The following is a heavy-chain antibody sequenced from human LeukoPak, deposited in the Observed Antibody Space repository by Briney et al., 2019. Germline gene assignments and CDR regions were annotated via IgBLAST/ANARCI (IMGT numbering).Heavy chain of an antibody. V-gene: IGHV1-69*06. J-gene: IGHJ6*03. CDR1: GGTFSSYA. CDR3: ARDLEVPHYYDRSGPRYYYYMDV. CDR2: IIPIFGTA. D-gene: IGHD3-22*01. Sequence: SVKVSCKASGGTFSSYAISWVRQAPGQGLEWMGGIIPIFGTANYAQKFQGRVTITADKSTSTAYMELSSLRSEDTAVYYCARDLEVPHYYDRSGPRYYYYMDVWGKGTTVTVSS.